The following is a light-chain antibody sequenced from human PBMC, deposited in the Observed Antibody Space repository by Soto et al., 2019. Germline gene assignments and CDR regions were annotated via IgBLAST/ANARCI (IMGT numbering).Light chain of an antibody. CDR1: QSVSSW. Sequence: EIVLTQSPATLSLSPGERATLSCRASQSVSSWLAWYQQKPGQAPRLLIYDASNRATGIPARFSGSGSGTDFTLTISSLEPEVFAVYYCQQRSNWLMYTFGQGTKLEIK. CDR3: QQRSNWLMYT. J-gene: IGKJ2*01. V-gene: IGKV3-11*01. CDR2: DAS.